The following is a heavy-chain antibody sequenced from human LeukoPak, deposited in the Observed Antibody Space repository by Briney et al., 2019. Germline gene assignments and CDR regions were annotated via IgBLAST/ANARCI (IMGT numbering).Heavy chain of an antibody. Sequence: SETLSLTCTVSGGSISSYYWSWIRQPPGKGLEWIGYIYYSGSTNYNPSLKSRVTISVDTSKNQFSLKLSSVTAADTAVYYCAGDSVMGYYDSSGYYYWGQGTLVTVSS. CDR2: IYYSGST. J-gene: IGHJ4*02. V-gene: IGHV4-59*01. CDR1: GGSISSYY. CDR3: AGDSVMGYYDSSGYYY. D-gene: IGHD3-22*01.